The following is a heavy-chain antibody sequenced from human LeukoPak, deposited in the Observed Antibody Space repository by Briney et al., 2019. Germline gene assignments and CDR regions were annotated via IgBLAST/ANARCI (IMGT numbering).Heavy chain of an antibody. CDR2: IYYSGST. J-gene: IGHJ4*02. D-gene: IGHD3-22*01. CDR1: GGSISSGDYY. V-gene: IGHV4-30-4*08. CDR3: ASLDGSGYYFFDY. Sequence: ESSQTLSLTCTVSGGSISSGDYYWSWIRQPPGKGLEWIGYIYYSGSTYYNPSLKSRVTISVDTSKNQFSLKLSSVTAEYTAGYFCASLDGSGYYFFDYWGRGTLVTVSS.